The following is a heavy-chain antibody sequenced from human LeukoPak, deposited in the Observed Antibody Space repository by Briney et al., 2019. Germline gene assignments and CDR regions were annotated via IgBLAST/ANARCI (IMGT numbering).Heavy chain of an antibody. D-gene: IGHD2-2*01. J-gene: IGHJ4*02. CDR1: GFTFSSYA. CDR3: AKDLTGYCSSTSCPRYFDY. V-gene: IGHV3-23*01. Sequence: PGGSLRLSCAASGFTFSSYAMSWVRQAPGKGLEWVSAISGSGGSTYYADSVKGRFTISRDNSKNTLYLQMNSLRAEDTAVYYYAKDLTGYCSSTSCPRYFDYWGQGTLVTVSS. CDR2: ISGSGGST.